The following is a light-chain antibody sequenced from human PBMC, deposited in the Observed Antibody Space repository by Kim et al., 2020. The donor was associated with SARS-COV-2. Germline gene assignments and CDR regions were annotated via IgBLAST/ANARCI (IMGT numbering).Light chain of an antibody. V-gene: IGLV1-51*01. J-gene: IGLJ1*01. Sequence: GQKATISCSGGSTNIENNYVSWYQQLPGTAPKLLIFDNDERPSGIPDRFSGSKSGTSATLGITGLQTGDEADYYCGTWDSNLSVYVFGTGTKVTVL. CDR3: GTWDSNLSVYV. CDR2: DND. CDR1: STNIENNY.